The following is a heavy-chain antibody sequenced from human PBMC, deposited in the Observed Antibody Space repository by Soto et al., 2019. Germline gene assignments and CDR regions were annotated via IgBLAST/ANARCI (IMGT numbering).Heavy chain of an antibody. J-gene: IGHJ5*02. CDR2: IIPIFGTT. V-gene: IGHV1-69*06. Sequence: ASVKVSCKASGGTFGSDAITWVRQAPGQGLEWVGRIIPIFGTTNYAQNLQGRVTISADKSTLTSYMELHSLTSDDTALYYCARDRTDSGYYTNWLDPWGQGTQVSVSS. D-gene: IGHD3-22*01. CDR1: GGTFGSDA. CDR3: ARDRTDSGYYTNWLDP.